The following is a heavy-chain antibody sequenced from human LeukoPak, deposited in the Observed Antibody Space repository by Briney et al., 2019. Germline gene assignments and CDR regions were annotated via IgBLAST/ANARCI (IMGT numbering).Heavy chain of an antibody. CDR3: ARQETSSYNGAFDI. J-gene: IGHJ3*02. V-gene: IGHV3-7*01. CDR1: GFTFSSYG. D-gene: IGHD1-26*01. CDR2: IKKDGSEK. Sequence: GGSLRLSCAASGFTFSSYGMHWVRQAPGKGLEWVANIKKDGSEKYYADSVKGRFTISRDNAKNSLYLQMNSLRADDTAVYHCARQETSSYNGAFDIWGQGTMVTVSS.